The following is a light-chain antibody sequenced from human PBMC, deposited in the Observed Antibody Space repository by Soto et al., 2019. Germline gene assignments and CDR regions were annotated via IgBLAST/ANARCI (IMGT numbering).Light chain of an antibody. Sequence: DIQMTQSPPSLSASVGYRVTITCRASQNTNNYLNWYQQKPGKAPKLLMFAASSLHSDVPSRFSGSGSGTDFTLTISSLQPEDFATYFCQQSYSSPWTFGQGTKVEIK. V-gene: IGKV1-39*01. J-gene: IGKJ1*01. CDR1: QNTNNY. CDR2: AAS. CDR3: QQSYSSPWT.